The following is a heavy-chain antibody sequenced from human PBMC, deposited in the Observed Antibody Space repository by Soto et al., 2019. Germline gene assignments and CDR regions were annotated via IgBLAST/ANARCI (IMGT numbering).Heavy chain of an antibody. CDR3: AKDHPSSSSYNGMDV. CDR1: VFTFISYA. J-gene: IGHJ6*02. V-gene: IGHV3-23*01. CDR2: ISGSGGST. D-gene: IGHD6-13*01. Sequence: PGGSLRLSCASSVFTFISYAMSWVRQAPGKGLEWVSAISGSGGSTYYADSVKGRFTISRDNSKNTLYLQMNSLRAEDTAVYYCAKDHPSSSSYNGMDVWGQGTTVTVSS.